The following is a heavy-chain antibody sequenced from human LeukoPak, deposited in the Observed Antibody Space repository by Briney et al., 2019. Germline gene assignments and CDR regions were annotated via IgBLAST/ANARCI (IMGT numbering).Heavy chain of an antibody. CDR1: GFTFSSYA. CDR2: ISSSGSTI. Sequence: GGSLRLSCAASGFTFSSYAMSWVRQAPGKGLEWVSYISSSGSTIYYADSVKGRFTISRDNAKNSLYLQMNSLRAEDTAVYYCARDWDYGSGSYYNGYFDYWGQGTPVTVSS. D-gene: IGHD3-10*01. CDR3: ARDWDYGSGSYYNGYFDY. V-gene: IGHV3-48*04. J-gene: IGHJ4*02.